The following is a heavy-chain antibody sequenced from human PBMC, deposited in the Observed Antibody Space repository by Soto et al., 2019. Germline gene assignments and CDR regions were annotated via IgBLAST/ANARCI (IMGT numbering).Heavy chain of an antibody. D-gene: IGHD2-15*01. CDR1: GGSISSGGYS. Sequence: TLSLTCAVSGGSISSGGYSWSWIRQPPGKGLEWIGYIYHSGSTYYNPSLKSRVTISVDRSKNQFSLKLSSVTAADTAVYYCARGQVVAAQHWGQGTLVTVPQ. J-gene: IGHJ4*02. CDR3: ARGQVVAAQH. CDR2: IYHSGST. V-gene: IGHV4-30-2*01.